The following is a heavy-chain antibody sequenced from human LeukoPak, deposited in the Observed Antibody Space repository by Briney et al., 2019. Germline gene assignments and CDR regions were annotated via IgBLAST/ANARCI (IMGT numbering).Heavy chain of an antibody. CDR1: GFTFCNYK. CDR2: INSNSSYT. V-gene: IGHV3-21*01. J-gene: IGHJ6*03. D-gene: IGHD3-3*01. CDR3: ARDSYYDFWSGVYYSHTDV. Sequence: GGSLRLSCAASGFTFCNYKMNWVRQAPGKGLEWVSSINSNSSYTNYADSVKGRFTISRDNAKNSLYLQMNSLRVEDTAVYYCARDSYYDFWSGVYYSHTDVWGKGTMVTVSS.